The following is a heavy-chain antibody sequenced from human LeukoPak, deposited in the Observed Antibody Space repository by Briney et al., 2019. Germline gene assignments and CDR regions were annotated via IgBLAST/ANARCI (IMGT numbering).Heavy chain of an antibody. Sequence: ASVKVSCKASGYTFTSYAMNWVRQAPGQGLEWMGWISAYNGNTNYAQKLQGRVTMTTDTSTSTAYMELRSLRSDDTAVYYCARAPPRIAAGGGGYWGQGTLVTVSS. CDR2: ISAYNGNT. V-gene: IGHV1-18*01. CDR1: GYTFTSYA. CDR3: ARAPPRIAAGGGGY. J-gene: IGHJ4*02. D-gene: IGHD6-13*01.